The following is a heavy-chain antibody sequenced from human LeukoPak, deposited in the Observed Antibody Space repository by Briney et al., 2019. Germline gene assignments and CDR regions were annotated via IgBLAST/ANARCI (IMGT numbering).Heavy chain of an antibody. CDR1: GFTFSSYG. Sequence: GETLRLSCAASGFTFSSYGMHWVRQAPGKGLEWVSSISSTSSYMNFADSVKGRFTISRDNAKNSVYLHMNRLRAEDTAVYYCARTGTTYPIDYWGQGTLVAVSS. V-gene: IGHV3-21*01. CDR3: ARTGTTYPIDY. CDR2: ISSTSSYM. J-gene: IGHJ4*02. D-gene: IGHD4-17*01.